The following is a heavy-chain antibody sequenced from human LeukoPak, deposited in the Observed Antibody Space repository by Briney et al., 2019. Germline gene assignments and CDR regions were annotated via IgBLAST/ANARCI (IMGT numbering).Heavy chain of an antibody. CDR3: ARGDAAAAVDDY. D-gene: IGHD6-13*01. CDR2: IKQDGSEK. CDR1: RFTFSSYW. V-gene: IGHV3-7*01. J-gene: IGHJ4*02. Sequence: GGSLRLSCAASRFTFSSYWMTWVRQAPGKGLEWVANIKQDGSEKYYVDSVKGRFTISRDNAKNSLYLQMNSLRAEDTAVYYCARGDAAAAVDDYWGQGTLVTVSS.